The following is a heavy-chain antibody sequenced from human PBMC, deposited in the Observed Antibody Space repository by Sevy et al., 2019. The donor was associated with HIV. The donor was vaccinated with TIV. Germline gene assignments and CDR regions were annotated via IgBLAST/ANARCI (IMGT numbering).Heavy chain of an antibody. D-gene: IGHD6-13*01. CDR2: IKQDGSEK. CDR3: ARDGNGYSSSWYRTGYYYYYGMDV. CDR1: GFTFSSYW. J-gene: IGHJ6*02. V-gene: IGHV3-7*01. Sequence: GGSLRLSCAASGFTFSSYWMSWVRQAPGKGLEWVANIKQDGSEKYYVDSVKGRLTISRDNAKNSLYLQMNSLRAEDTAVYYCARDGNGYSSSWYRTGYYYYYGMDVWGQGTTVTVSS.